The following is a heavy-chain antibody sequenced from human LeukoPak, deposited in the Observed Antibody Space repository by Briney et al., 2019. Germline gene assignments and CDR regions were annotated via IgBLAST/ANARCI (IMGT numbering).Heavy chain of an antibody. CDR1: GFTFSSYA. CDR3: ARERPRNTYYDSSGAFDI. J-gene: IGHJ3*02. D-gene: IGHD3-22*01. V-gene: IGHV3-30-3*01. CDR2: ISYDGSNK. Sequence: GRSLRLSCAASGFTFSSYAMHWVRQAPGKGLEWVAVISYDGSNKYYADSVKGRFTISRDNSKNTLYLQMNSLRAEDTAVYYCARERPRNTYYDSSGAFDIWGQGTMVTVSS.